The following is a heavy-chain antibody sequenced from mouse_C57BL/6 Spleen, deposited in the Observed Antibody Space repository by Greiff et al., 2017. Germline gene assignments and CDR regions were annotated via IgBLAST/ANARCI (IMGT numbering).Heavy chain of an antibody. D-gene: IGHD2-5*01. J-gene: IGHJ3*01. CDR3: TTYSNYVAY. CDR1: GFNIKDDY. V-gene: IGHV14-4*01. CDR2: IDPENGDT. Sequence: VQLQQSGAELVRPGASVKLSCTASGFNIKDDYMHWVKQRPDQGLEWIGWIDPENGDTEYASKFKGKATITADTSANTAYLQLSILTAKDTAVYYCTTYSNYVAYWGQGTLVTVSA.